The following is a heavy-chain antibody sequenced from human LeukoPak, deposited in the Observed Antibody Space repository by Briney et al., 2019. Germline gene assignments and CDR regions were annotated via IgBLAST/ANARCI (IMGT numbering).Heavy chain of an antibody. Sequence: QPGGSLRLSCLASQFTFSYYAMTWVRQAPGKGLEWVSGIGASGGYTYYADSVKGRFTISRDNSKNTLFLQLNSLRVEDTAVYYCAKEIYAHGSRGFDYWGQGTLVTVSS. CDR2: IGASGGYT. CDR1: QFTFSYYA. V-gene: IGHV3-23*01. CDR3: AKEIYAHGSRGFDY. D-gene: IGHD3-10*01. J-gene: IGHJ4*02.